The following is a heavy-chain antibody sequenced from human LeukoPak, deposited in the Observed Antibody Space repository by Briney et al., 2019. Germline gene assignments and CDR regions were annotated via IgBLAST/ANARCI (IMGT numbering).Heavy chain of an antibody. CDR1: GGSIGSSAYY. D-gene: IGHD3-10*01. CDR2: LYYSGST. Sequence: SETLSLTCTVSGGSIGSSAYYWGWIRQPPGKGLEWIGSLYYSGSTYYNPSLKSRVTISVDTSKNRFSLKLSSVTAADTAVYYCARVYGSGSYYSHYFDYWGQGTLVTVSS. CDR3: ARVYGSGSYYSHYFDY. V-gene: IGHV4-39*07. J-gene: IGHJ4*02.